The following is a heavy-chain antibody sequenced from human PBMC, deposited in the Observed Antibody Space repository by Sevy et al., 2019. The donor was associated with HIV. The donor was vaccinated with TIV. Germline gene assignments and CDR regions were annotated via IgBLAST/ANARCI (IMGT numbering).Heavy chain of an antibody. D-gene: IGHD5-12*01. CDR2: ISSSSNYI. V-gene: IGHV3-21*01. Sequence: GGSLRLSCADSGFTFSTYSMNWVRQGPGKGLEWVSSISSSSNYIYYADAVKGRFTVTRDKAKNSLYLQMNSLRAEDTAVYYCPRDRKGEYGAYDGAGYYGMDVWGQGTTVTVSS. CDR3: PRDRKGEYGAYDGAGYYGMDV. J-gene: IGHJ6*02. CDR1: GFTFSTYS.